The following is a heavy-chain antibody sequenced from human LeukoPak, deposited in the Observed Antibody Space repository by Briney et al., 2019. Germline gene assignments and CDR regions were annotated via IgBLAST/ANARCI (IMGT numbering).Heavy chain of an antibody. Sequence: SETLSLTCIVSGGSISSYYWNWIRQPPGKGLEWIGYIYYSGSTNYNPSLKSRVTISVDTSKNQFSLRLSSVTAADTAVYYCARDYYDSSGYRTFDYWGQGTLVTVSS. CDR3: ARDYYDSSGYRTFDY. J-gene: IGHJ4*02. CDR1: GGSISSYY. CDR2: IYYSGST. V-gene: IGHV4-59*01. D-gene: IGHD3-22*01.